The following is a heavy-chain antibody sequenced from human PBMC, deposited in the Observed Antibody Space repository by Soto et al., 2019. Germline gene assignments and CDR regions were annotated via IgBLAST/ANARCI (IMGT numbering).Heavy chain of an antibody. CDR1: GGSISSSSYS. V-gene: IGHV4-39*01. Sequence: QLQLQESGPGLVKPSETLSLTCTVSGGSISSSSYSWGWIRQPPGKGVEWIGSIYYSGSTYYNPSPKSRVTISVDTSKNQFSLKLSSVTAADSAVYYCATPGIAAAGTTGDNDYWGQGTLVTVSS. D-gene: IGHD6-13*01. CDR2: IYYSGST. CDR3: ATPGIAAAGTTGDNDY. J-gene: IGHJ4*02.